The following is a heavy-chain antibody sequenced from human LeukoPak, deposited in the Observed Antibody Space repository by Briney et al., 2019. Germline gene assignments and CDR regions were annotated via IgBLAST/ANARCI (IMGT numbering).Heavy chain of an antibody. CDR3: ARSGITSSYFYYYGLDV. CDR2: IYYTGST. V-gene: IGHV4-39*01. D-gene: IGHD2-2*01. J-gene: IGHJ6*02. Sequence: PSETLSLTCTVYGGSISSSSFSWGWIRQPPGKGLEWIGSIYYTGSTYYNPSLKSRVTISVDTSKNQFYLKLSSVTAADTAVYYCARSGITSSYFYYYGLDVWGQGTTVTVSS. CDR1: GGSISSSSFS.